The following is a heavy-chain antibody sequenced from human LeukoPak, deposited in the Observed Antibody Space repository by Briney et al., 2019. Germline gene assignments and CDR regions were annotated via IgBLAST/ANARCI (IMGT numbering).Heavy chain of an antibody. CDR2: IYPGDSDT. D-gene: IGHD6-19*01. CDR3: ARLHSSGWFSFDY. Sequence: GESLKISCKASGYSFTTYWIAWVRQMPGKGLEWMGIIYPGDSDTRYSPSFQGQVTMSADKSISTAYLQWSSLKASDTAMYYCARLHSSGWFSFDYWGQGSLVTVSS. CDR1: GYSFTTYW. J-gene: IGHJ4*02. V-gene: IGHV5-51*01.